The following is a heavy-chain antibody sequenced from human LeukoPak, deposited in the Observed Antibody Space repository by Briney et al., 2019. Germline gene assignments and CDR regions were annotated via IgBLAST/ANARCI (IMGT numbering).Heavy chain of an antibody. CDR3: ASRWYSGYPGWWFDP. J-gene: IGHJ5*02. CDR2: IYHSGST. D-gene: IGHD5-12*01. CDR1: GFTFSNYG. V-gene: IGHV4-4*02. Sequence: GSLRLSCAASGFTFSNYGMHWVRQPPGKGLEWIGEIYHSGSTNYNPSLKSRVTISVDKSKNQFSLKLSSVTAADTAVYYCASRWYSGYPGWWFDPWGQGTLVTVSS.